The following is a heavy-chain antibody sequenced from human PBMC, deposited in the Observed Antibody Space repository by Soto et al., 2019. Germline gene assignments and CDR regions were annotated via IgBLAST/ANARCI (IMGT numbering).Heavy chain of an antibody. Sequence: QVQLQESGPGLVKPSETLSLTCTVSGGSISSYYWSWIRQPPGKGLEWIGYIYYSGSTNYNPSLISRVTISVDTSKNQFSLKLSSVTAADTAVYYCAIVFRRAMHAFDIWGQGTMVTVSS. CDR3: AIVFRRAMHAFDI. J-gene: IGHJ3*02. V-gene: IGHV4-59*01. D-gene: IGHD2-2*01. CDR2: IYYSGST. CDR1: GGSISSYY.